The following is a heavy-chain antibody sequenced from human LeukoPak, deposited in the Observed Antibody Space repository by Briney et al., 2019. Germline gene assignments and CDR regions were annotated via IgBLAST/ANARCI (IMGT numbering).Heavy chain of an antibody. D-gene: IGHD6-13*01. Sequence: GGSLRLSCAASGFTFSDYYMSWIRQAPGKGLEWVSAISGSGGSTYYADSVKGRFTISRDNSKNTLYLQMNSLRAEDTAVYYCARQRRIESSSPFDYWGQGTLVTVSS. CDR2: ISGSGGST. V-gene: IGHV3-23*01. CDR3: ARQRRIESSSPFDY. J-gene: IGHJ4*02. CDR1: GFTFSDYY.